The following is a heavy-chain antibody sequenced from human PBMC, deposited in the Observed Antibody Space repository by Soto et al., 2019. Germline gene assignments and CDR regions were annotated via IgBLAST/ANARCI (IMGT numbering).Heavy chain of an antibody. CDR1: GGTFSSYA. CDR3: ARVRQYSSSWFGY. D-gene: IGHD6-13*01. J-gene: IGHJ4*02. Sequence: SVKVSCKASGGTFSSYAISWVRQAPGQGLEWMGGIIPIFGTANYAQKFQGRVTITADESTSTAYMELSSLRSEDTAVYYCARVRQYSSSWFGYWGQGTLVTVSS. V-gene: IGHV1-69*13. CDR2: IIPIFGTA.